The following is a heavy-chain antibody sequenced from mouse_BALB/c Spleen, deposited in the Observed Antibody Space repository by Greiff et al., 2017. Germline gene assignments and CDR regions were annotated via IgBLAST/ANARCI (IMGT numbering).Heavy chain of an antibody. D-gene: IGHD6-1*01. CDR2: ISDGGSYT. CDR3: ARGASYAMDY. CDR1: GFTFSDYY. J-gene: IGHJ4*01. V-gene: IGHV5-4*02. Sequence: EVQRVESGGGLVKPGGSLKLSCAASGFTFSDYYMYWVRQTPEKRLEWVATISDGGSYTYYPDSVKGRFTISRDNAKNNLYLQMSSLKSEDTAMYYCARGASYAMDYWGQGTSVTVSS.